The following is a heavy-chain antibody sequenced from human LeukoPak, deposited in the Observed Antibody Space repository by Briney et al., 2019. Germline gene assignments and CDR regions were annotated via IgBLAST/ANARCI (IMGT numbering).Heavy chain of an antibody. CDR2: IAYSGST. CDR1: VGSISISSYY. J-gene: IGHJ5*02. CDR3: ARLSLSGGWFDP. V-gene: IGHV4-39*02. D-gene: IGHD2/OR15-2a*01. Sequence: SETLSLTCTVSVGSISISSYYWDWIHQPPGKWLEWIWSIAYSGSTYYNPSLKSRVTISVDTSKNHFSLKLTTLTAADTAMYYCARLSLSGGWFDPWGQGALVTVSS.